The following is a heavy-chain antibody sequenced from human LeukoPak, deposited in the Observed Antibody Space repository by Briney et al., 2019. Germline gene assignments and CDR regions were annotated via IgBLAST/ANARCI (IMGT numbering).Heavy chain of an antibody. V-gene: IGHV4-4*02. J-gene: IGHJ4*02. CDR3: ARETRITMVRGVTNYFDY. Sequence: SETLSLTCGVSGGSISSTNWWSWVRQPPGQGLEWIGEISLTGRTNYNPSLNGRVTISLDTSKNQFSLKLSSVTAADTAVYYCARETRITMVRGVTNYFDYWGQGTLVTVSS. CDR2: ISLTGRT. D-gene: IGHD3-10*01. CDR1: GGSISSTNW.